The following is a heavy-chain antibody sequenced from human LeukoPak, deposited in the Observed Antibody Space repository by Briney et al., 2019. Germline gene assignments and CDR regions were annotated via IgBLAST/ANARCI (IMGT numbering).Heavy chain of an antibody. CDR3: TRSPVTGSYAWFDP. CDR1: GYSFTSYW. V-gene: IGHV5-51*01. CDR2: IYPGDSVT. J-gene: IGHJ5*02. Sequence: GESLKISCKGSGYSFTSYWIGWVRQMPGKGLEWMGIIYPGDSVTRYSPSFQGQVTISADKSISTAYLQWSSLKASDTAIYYCTRSPVTGSYAWFDPWGQGTLVTVSS. D-gene: IGHD1-26*01.